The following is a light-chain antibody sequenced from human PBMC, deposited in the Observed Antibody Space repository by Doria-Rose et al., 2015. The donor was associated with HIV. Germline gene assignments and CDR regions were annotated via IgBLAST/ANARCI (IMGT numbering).Light chain of an antibody. CDR2: AAS. CDR1: ESISTY. V-gene: IGKV1-39*01. CDR3: QQSYNNPPWA. Sequence: DIQLTQSPSSLSASVGDRVTITCRASESISTYLNWCQQKPEKAPKLLIYAASSLQTGVPARFYGSGSGTDFTLTINSLQPEDFATYFCQQSYNNPPWAFGQGTKVEVK. J-gene: IGKJ1*01.